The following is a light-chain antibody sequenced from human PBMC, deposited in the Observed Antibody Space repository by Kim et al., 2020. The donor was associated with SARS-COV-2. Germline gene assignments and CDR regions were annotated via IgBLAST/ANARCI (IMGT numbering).Light chain of an antibody. CDR2: AAS. J-gene: IGKJ4*01. Sequence: DIQMTQSPSSVSASVGDRVTMTCRASQGIGSWLAWYQQKPGKAPQLLIHAASRLRSGVPSRFSGSGSGTDFTLTISSLQPEDFATYYCQQANSFPLTFGGGTKVDIK. CDR3: QQANSFPLT. V-gene: IGKV1-12*01. CDR1: QGIGSW.